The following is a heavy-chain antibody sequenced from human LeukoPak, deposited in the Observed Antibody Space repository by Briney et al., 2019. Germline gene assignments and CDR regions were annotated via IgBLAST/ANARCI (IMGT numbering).Heavy chain of an antibody. J-gene: IGHJ3*02. CDR3: ARGYSSGWHDAFDI. CDR1: GGSFSGDY. CDR2: INHSGST. D-gene: IGHD6-19*01. Sequence: SETLSLTCAVYGGSFSGDYWSWIRQPPGKGLEWIGEINHSGSTNYNLSLKSRVTISVDTSKNQFSLKLSSVTAADTAVYYCARGYSSGWHDAFDIWGQGTMVTVSS. V-gene: IGHV4-34*01.